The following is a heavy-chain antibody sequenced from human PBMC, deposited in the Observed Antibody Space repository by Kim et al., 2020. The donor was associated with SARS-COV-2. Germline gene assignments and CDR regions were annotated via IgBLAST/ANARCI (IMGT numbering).Heavy chain of an antibody. D-gene: IGHD3-16*02. Sequence: YTESAVSVKSRVTINPDTSKNQFSLQLNSVTPEDTAVFYCARSSNSYLDYWGQGTLVTVSS. V-gene: IGHV6-1*01. CDR2: YT. J-gene: IGHJ4*02. CDR3: ARSSNSYLDY.